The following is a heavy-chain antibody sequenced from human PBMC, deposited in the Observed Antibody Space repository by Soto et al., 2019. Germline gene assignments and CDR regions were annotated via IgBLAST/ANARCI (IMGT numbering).Heavy chain of an antibody. Sequence: SETLSLTCTVSGGSVSSESHYWSWIRQTPGKGLEWIGYIYYTGSTNYNPSLKGRVTMSVDTSRDQVSLRLRSVTRADTAVYYCARGRVVVPAAVMFNCLDPWGQGALVTVSS. J-gene: IGHJ5*02. D-gene: IGHD2-2*01. CDR3: ARGRVVVPAAVMFNCLDP. CDR2: IYYTGST. V-gene: IGHV4-61*01. CDR1: GGSVSSESHY.